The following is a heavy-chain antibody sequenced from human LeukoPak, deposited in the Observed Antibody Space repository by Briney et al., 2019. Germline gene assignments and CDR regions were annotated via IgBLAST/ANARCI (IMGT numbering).Heavy chain of an antibody. CDR1: GYTFTSYY. D-gene: IGHD4-17*01. Sequence: ASVKVSCKASGYTFTSYYMHWVRQAPGQGLEWMGWINPDSGGTNYGKKFQGRVTMTRDTSISTVYMEVSRLRSDDTAVYYCARVKEATTATIPDYFQHWGQGTLVTVSS. CDR2: INPDSGGT. CDR3: ARVKEATTATIPDYFQH. J-gene: IGHJ1*01. V-gene: IGHV1-2*02.